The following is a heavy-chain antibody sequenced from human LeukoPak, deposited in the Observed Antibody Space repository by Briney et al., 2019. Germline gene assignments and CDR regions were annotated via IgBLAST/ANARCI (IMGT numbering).Heavy chain of an antibody. J-gene: IGHJ4*02. V-gene: IGHV4-59*12. CDR2: IYYSGST. CDR1: GGSISSYY. Sequence: SETLSPTCTVSGGSISSYYWSWIRQPPGKGLEWIGYIYYSGSTNYNPSLKSRVTISVDTSKNQFSLKLSSVTAADTAVYYCARDKAYCGRNCYSDYFDYWGQGTLVTVSS. CDR3: ARDKAYCGRNCYSDYFDY. D-gene: IGHD2-21*02.